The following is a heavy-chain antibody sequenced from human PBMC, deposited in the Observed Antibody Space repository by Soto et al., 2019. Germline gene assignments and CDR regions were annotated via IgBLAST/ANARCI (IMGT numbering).Heavy chain of an antibody. Sequence: ASVNVSCKSSGYSFTDYFIHWGRQVPGQGLEWMGWTNPKSGVTNYPEKFQGRVTMTRDTSISTAYMELTRLRSDDTAVYYCARAHVRLQLGSSDYWGQGTLVTVSS. V-gene: IGHV1-2*02. D-gene: IGHD6-25*01. J-gene: IGHJ4*02. CDR2: TNPKSGVT. CDR3: ARAHVRLQLGSSDY. CDR1: GYSFTDYF.